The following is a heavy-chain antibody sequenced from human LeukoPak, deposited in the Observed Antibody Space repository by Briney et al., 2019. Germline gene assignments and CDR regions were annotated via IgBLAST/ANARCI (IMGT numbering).Heavy chain of an antibody. V-gene: IGHV1-69*04. J-gene: IGHJ4*02. CDR1: GGTFSNSA. CDR3: TRGLGAKREDF. D-gene: IGHD1-26*01. Sequence: SVKISCKASGGTFSNSALSWVRQAPGQGLEWLGRIIPSVGLIHYAQKFQGRGTISADETTTTAFLELTSLRSDDTAVYFCTRGLGAKREDFWGQGTLVTVSS. CDR2: IIPSVGLI.